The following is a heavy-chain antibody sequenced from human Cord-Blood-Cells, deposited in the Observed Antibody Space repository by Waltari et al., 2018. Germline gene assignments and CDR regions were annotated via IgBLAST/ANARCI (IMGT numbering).Heavy chain of an antibody. V-gene: IGHV4-31*03. J-gene: IGHJ6*02. CDR1: GGSISSGGYY. Sequence: QVQLQESGPGLVKPSQTLSLTCTVSGGSISSGGYYWSWIRQHPGKGLEWIGYIYYSGSTNNNPSLKSRGTISVDTSKNQFSLKRSSVTAADTAVYYCARVSDSSSWYGDYYYGMDVWGQGTTVTVSS. D-gene: IGHD6-13*01. CDR2: IYYSGST. CDR3: ARVSDSSSWYGDYYYGMDV.